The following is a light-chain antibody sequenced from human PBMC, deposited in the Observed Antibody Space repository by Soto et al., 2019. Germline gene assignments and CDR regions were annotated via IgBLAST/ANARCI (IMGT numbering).Light chain of an antibody. J-gene: IGKJ4*01. CDR3: QQYNFWPPLT. CDR2: DAS. V-gene: IGKV3-15*01. CDR1: QSVNSN. Sequence: EIVMTQSPGTLSVSPGERATLSCRPSQSVNSNLAWYRQKPGQAPRLLIADASTRATGVPARFSGSGSGTEFTLTISSLQSEDSGIYYCQQYNFWPPLTFGGGIKVEIK.